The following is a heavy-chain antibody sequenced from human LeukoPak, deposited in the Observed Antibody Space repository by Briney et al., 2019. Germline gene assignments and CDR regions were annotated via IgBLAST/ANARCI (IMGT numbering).Heavy chain of an antibody. CDR3: ARDLYSSGSDY. D-gene: IGHD6-19*01. Sequence: KFQGRVTITRDTSASTAYMELSSLRSEDTAVYYCARDLYSSGSDYWGQGTLVTVSS. V-gene: IGHV1-3*01. J-gene: IGHJ4*02.